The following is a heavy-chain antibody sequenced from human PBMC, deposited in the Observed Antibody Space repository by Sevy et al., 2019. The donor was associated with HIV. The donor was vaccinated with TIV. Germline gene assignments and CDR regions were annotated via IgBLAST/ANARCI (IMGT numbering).Heavy chain of an antibody. D-gene: IGHD5-12*01. J-gene: IGHJ6*02. CDR1: GFTFKSYW. Sequence: GGSLRLSCAASGFTFKSYWMTWVRQAPGKGLEWVANINQDGSEKYYSDSLKGRFSISRDNSKNSVHLQINTLRAEDTAAYYCARDGSAYDTYYYHYAMDVWGQGTTVTVSS. V-gene: IGHV3-7*01. CDR2: INQDGSEK. CDR3: ARDGSAYDTYYYHYAMDV.